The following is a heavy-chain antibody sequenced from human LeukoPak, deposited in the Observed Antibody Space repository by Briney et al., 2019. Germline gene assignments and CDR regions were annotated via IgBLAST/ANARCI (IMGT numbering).Heavy chain of an antibody. J-gene: IGHJ4*02. V-gene: IGHV3-30*03. CDR2: ISYDGNNT. CDR1: GFNSRHYG. CDR3: ATRDFDF. Sequence: GRSLRLSCVASGFNSRHYGIHWVRQAPGKGPQWVAVISYDGNNTFYADSVKGRFTVFRDNFKNTVFLQMNNLRHEDTALYYCATRDFDFWGQGTLVTVSS.